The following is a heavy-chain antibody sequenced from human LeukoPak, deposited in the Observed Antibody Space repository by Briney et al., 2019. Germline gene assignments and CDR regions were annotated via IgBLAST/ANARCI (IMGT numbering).Heavy chain of an antibody. CDR2: IYYSGST. D-gene: IGHD6-13*01. CDR3: ARLVAAAGTGDNWFDP. Sequence: SETLSLTCTVSGGSISSHYWSWIRQPPGKGLEWIGYIYYSGSTNYNPSLKSRVTISVDTSKNQFSLKLSSVTAADTAVYYCARLVAAAGTGDNWFDPWGQGTLVTVSS. CDR1: GGSISSHY. J-gene: IGHJ5*02. V-gene: IGHV4-59*11.